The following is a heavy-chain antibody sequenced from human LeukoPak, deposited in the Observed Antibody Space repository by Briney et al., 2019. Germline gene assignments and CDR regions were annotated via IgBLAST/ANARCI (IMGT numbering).Heavy chain of an antibody. CDR3: ARDLGYCSGGSCYGDCYFDY. V-gene: IGHV1-69*01. CDR2: IIPIFGTA. Sequence: GSSVKLSCKASGGTFSSYAISWVRQAPGQGLEWMGGIIPIFGTANYAQKFQGRVTITADESTSTTYMELSSLRSEDTAVYYCARDLGYCSGGSCYGDCYFDYWGQGTLVTVSS. CDR1: GGTFSSYA. D-gene: IGHD2-15*01. J-gene: IGHJ4*02.